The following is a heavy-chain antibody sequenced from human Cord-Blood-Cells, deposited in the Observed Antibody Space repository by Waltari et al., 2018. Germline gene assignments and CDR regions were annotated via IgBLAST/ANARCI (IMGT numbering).Heavy chain of an antibody. V-gene: IGHV3-9*01. CDR2: ISWNSGSI. J-gene: IGHJ6*02. CDR3: AKDISYYYYGMDV. Sequence: EVQLVESGGGLVQPGRFLRLSCAASGFTFDDYAMHWVRQAPGKGLEWVSGISWNSGSIGYADSVKGRFTISRDNAKNSLYLQMNSLRAEDTALYYCAKDISYYYYGMDVWGQGTTVTVSS. CDR1: GFTFDDYA.